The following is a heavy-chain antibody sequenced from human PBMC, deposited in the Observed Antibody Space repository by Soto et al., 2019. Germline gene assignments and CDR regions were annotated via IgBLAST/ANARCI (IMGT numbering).Heavy chain of an antibody. V-gene: IGHV1-69*18. J-gene: IGHJ4*02. CDR2: VLPVLGTT. D-gene: IGHD3-10*01. CDR3: ARDRADRGFDY. CDR1: GDRFTSYA. Sequence: QVQLEQSGAEVKKPGSSVTVSCKASGDRFTSYAISWVRQAPGQGLEWVGTVLPVLGTTNYAQKLRSRVIITADESTSRAYMELGRLRSDDTAIYYCARDRADRGFDYWGQGTLVTVSS.